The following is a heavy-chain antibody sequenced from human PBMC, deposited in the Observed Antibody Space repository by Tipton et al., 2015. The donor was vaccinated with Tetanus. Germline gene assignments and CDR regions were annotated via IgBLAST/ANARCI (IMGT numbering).Heavy chain of an antibody. Sequence: SLRLSCAASGFAFSSYAMSWVRQAPGKGLEWVSTISGGGLRTYYAESVKGRFTVSRDNSQNTLDLQMNSLRVEDTAVYFCGNFGSGLDAFDVWGQGTKATVSA. J-gene: IGHJ3*01. D-gene: IGHD6-19*01. CDR2: ISGGGLRT. CDR3: GNFGSGLDAFDV. V-gene: IGHV3-23*01. CDR1: GFAFSSYA.